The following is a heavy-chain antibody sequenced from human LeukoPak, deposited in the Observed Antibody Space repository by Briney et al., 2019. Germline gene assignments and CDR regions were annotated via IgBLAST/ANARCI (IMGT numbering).Heavy chain of an antibody. Sequence: SETPSLTCAVYGGSFSGYYWSWIRQPPGKGLEWIGEINHSGSTNYNPSLKSRVTISVDTSKNQFSLKLSSVTAADTAVYYCARRRGSGSYYFFISNWFDPWGQGTLVTVSS. D-gene: IGHD3-10*01. CDR1: GGSFSGYY. J-gene: IGHJ5*02. V-gene: IGHV4-34*01. CDR3: ARRRGSGSYYFFISNWFDP. CDR2: INHSGST.